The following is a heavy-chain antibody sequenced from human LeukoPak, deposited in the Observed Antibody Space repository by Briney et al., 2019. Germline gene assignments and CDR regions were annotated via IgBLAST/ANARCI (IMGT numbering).Heavy chain of an antibody. V-gene: IGHV3-21*01. CDR3: ARDYSSLGYGDYGFDY. Sequence: PGGSLRLSRAASGFTFSSYSMNWVRQAPGKGLEWVSSISSSSSYIYYADSVKGRFTISRDNAKNSLYLQMNSLRAEDTAVYYCARDYSSLGYGDYGFDYWGQGTLVTVSS. CDR2: ISSSSSYI. D-gene: IGHD4-17*01. CDR1: GFTFSSYS. J-gene: IGHJ4*02.